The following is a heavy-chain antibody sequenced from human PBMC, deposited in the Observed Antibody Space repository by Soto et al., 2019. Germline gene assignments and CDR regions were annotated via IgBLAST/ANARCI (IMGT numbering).Heavy chain of an antibody. J-gene: IGHJ4*02. Sequence: SGTLSLTCAVYGGAFSGYYWSWVRQPPGKGLEWIGEINHSGSTNYNPSLKSRVTISVDTSKNQFSLKLSSVTAADTAVYYCARGLEVVVVAATPEFDYWGQGTLVTVSS. CDR3: ARGLEVVVVAATPEFDY. CDR1: GGAFSGYY. CDR2: INHSGST. V-gene: IGHV4-34*01. D-gene: IGHD2-15*01.